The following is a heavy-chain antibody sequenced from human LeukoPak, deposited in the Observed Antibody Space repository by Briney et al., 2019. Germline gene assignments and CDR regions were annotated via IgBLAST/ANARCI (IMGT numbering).Heavy chain of an antibody. V-gene: IGHV3-23*01. CDR1: RFIFDNYG. J-gene: IGHJ4*02. CDR3: ARVAPPLDDYIRGSFPYYFDY. Sequence: GGTLRLSCAASRFIFDNYGMTWVRQAPGKGLEWVSGISDDSYSTYYADSVKGRFTISRDNSKNTLYLHMSSLRVEDTAVFYCARVAPPLDDYIRGSFPYYFDYWGQGTPVTVSS. CDR2: ISDDSYST. D-gene: IGHD3-16*01.